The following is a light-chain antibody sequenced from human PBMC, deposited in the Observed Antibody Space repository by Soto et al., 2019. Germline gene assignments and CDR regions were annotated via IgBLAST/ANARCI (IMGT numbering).Light chain of an antibody. CDR1: QDINRW. V-gene: IGKV1-5*01. Sequence: DIQMTHSPSTLSASVGDRVTITCRASQDINRWLAWYQQKPGKAPKILIYNADTLESGVPSRFSGSGYGTEFILTISSLQPDDFATYYCQQFSPYWAFGQGTKVDIK. CDR2: NAD. CDR3: QQFSPYWA. J-gene: IGKJ1*01.